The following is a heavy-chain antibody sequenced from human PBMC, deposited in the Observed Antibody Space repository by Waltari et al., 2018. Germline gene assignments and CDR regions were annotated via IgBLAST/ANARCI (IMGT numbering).Heavy chain of an antibody. J-gene: IGHJ4*02. V-gene: IGHV3-48*03. CDR3: VRDRWIDAHANF. CDR2: ISESGSTI. Sequence: EEQLVESGGGLVQTGGSLRLSCVASGLILGTYELNWVRSAPGKGLEWVSYISESGSTIYYADSVKGRFTISRDNGKNSLFLQMNSLRAEDTAVYYCVRDRWIDAHANFWGQGTLVTVSS. D-gene: IGHD2-2*03. CDR1: GLILGTYE.